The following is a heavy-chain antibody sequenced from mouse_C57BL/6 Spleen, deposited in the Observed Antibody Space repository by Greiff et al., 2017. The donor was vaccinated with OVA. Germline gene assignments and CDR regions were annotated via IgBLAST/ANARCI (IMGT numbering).Heavy chain of an antibody. Sequence: QVQLQQPGAELVKPGASVKMSCKASGYTFTSYWITWVKQRPGQGLEWIGEIDPSDSYTNYNQKFKGKATLTVDTSSSTAYMQLSSLTSEDSAVYYCARRGFGYYFDYWGQGTTLTVSS. V-gene: IGHV1-69*02. CDR3: ARRGFGYYFDY. CDR1: GYTFTSYW. CDR2: IDPSDSYT. J-gene: IGHJ2*01. D-gene: IGHD3-1*01.